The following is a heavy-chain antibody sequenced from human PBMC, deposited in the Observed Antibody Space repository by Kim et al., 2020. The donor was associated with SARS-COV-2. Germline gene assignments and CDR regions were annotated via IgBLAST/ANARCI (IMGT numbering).Heavy chain of an antibody. V-gene: IGHV3-23*01. CDR1: GFTFSSYA. D-gene: IGHD6-13*01. CDR2: ISGSGGST. Sequence: GGSLRLSCAASGFTFSSYAMSWVRQAPGKGLEWVSAISGSGGSTYYADSVKGRFTISRDNSKNTLYLQMNSLRAEDTAVYYCAKDGYSSSWYPEGGYWGQGTLVTVSS. CDR3: AKDGYSSSWYPEGGY. J-gene: IGHJ4*02.